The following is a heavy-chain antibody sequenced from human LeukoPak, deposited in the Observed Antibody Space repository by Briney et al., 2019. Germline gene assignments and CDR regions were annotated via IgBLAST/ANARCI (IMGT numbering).Heavy chain of an antibody. CDR1: GFTFSSYE. CDR2: ISGSGDTA. Sequence: PGGSLRLSCAASGFTFSSYEMNWVRQAPGKRLEWVSAISGSGDTAYYADSVKGRFTISRDNSRNTVFVQMNLLRADDTAVYYCAKGTFHDFWSGPSFDSWGQGTLVTVSS. CDR3: AKGTFHDFWSGPSFDS. J-gene: IGHJ4*02. V-gene: IGHV3-23*01. D-gene: IGHD3-3*01.